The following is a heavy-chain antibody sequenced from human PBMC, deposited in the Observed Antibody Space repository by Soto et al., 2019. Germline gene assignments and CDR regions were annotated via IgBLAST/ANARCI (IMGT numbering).Heavy chain of an antibody. CDR1: GGSISSSNW. Sequence: SETLCLTCAVSGGSISSSNWWSWVRQPPGKGLEWIGEIYHSGSTNYNPSLKSRVTISVDKSKNQFSLKLSSVTAADTAVYYCAGYGDFTHYFDYWGQGTLVTVSS. V-gene: IGHV4-4*02. J-gene: IGHJ4*02. CDR2: IYHSGST. D-gene: IGHD4-17*01. CDR3: AGYGDFTHYFDY.